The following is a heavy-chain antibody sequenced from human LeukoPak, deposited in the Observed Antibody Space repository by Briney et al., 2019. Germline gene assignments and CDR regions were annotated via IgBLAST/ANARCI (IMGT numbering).Heavy chain of an antibody. CDR2: IYSGGST. V-gene: IGHV3-66*01. CDR1: GFTVSSNY. CDR3: YLGESFNGFDY. J-gene: IGHJ4*02. Sequence: GGSLRLSCAASGFTVSSNYMSWVRQAPGKGLEWVSVIYSGGSTYYADSVKGRFTISRDNSKNTLYLQMNSLRAEDTAVYYCYLGESFNGFDYWGQGTLVTVSS. D-gene: IGHD3-16*01.